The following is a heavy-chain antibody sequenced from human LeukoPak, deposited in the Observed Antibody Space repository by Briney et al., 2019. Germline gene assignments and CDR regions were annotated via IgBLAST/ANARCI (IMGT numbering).Heavy chain of an antibody. Sequence: SETLSLTCTVSGGSISSYYWSWIRQPPGKGLEWIGCIYYSGSTNYNPSLKSRVTISVDTSKNQFSLKLSSVTAADTAVYYCARGTKYNWNPGGNYFDYWGQGTLVTVSS. D-gene: IGHD1-20*01. J-gene: IGHJ4*02. CDR3: ARGTKYNWNPGGNYFDY. CDR2: IYYSGST. CDR1: GGSISSYY. V-gene: IGHV4-59*12.